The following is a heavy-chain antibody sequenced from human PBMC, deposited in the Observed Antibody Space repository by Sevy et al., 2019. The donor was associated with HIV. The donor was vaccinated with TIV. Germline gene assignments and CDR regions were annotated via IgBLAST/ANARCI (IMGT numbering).Heavy chain of an antibody. D-gene: IGHD2-21*02. J-gene: IGHJ4*02. CDR3: AKDECGGNCYFDF. CDR2: IWFFGTGK. Sequence: GGSLRLSCAASGFNFSEHGMHWVRQAPGKGLEWVAVIWFFGTGKYYGDSVKGRFTISRDNSKNTLYLQMDSLRPDDTAMYYCAKDECGGNCYFDFWGQATLVTVSS. CDR1: GFNFSEHG. V-gene: IGHV3-33*03.